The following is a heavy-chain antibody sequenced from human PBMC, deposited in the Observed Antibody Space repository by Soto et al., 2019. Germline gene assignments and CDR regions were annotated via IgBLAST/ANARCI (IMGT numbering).Heavy chain of an antibody. CDR2: IYPSDSDT. J-gene: IGHJ6*02. CDR3: ARAAHSMHIDV. V-gene: IGHV5-51*01. Sequence: GESLKISCTGSGYSFTSYWIGWVRQMPGKGLEWMGIIYPSDSDTRYSPSFQGQVTISADKSISTAYLQWNSLKASDTAMYYCARAAHSMHIDVWGQGTTVTVS. CDR1: GYSFTSYW. D-gene: IGHD6-13*01.